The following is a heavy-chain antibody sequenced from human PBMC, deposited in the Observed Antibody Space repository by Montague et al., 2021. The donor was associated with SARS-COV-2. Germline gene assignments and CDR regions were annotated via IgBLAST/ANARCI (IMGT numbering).Heavy chain of an antibody. CDR1: GGSISSYY. V-gene: IGHV4-59*13. Sequence: SETLSLTCTVSGGSISSYYYCWGWLCPAQGLGLVWYIFHSYITDYNHSLKIRVTISVDMSKNQFSLQLNSVTAADSAVYYCSRTEYNWNDLFDHWGQGTLVTVSS. J-gene: IGHJ5*02. CDR3: SRTEYNWNDLFDH. CDR2: IFHSYIT. D-gene: IGHD1-20*01.